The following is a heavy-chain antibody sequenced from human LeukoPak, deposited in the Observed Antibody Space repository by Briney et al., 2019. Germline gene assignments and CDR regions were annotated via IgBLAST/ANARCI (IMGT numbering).Heavy chain of an antibody. Sequence: SGTLSLTCTVSGYSISSGYYWGWIRQPPGKGLEWIGSIYHSGSTYYNPSLKSRVTISVDTSKNQFSLKLSSVTAADTAVYYCARGPRSVAVGGVIAPFDYWGQGTLVTVSS. D-gene: IGHD3-16*02. CDR1: GYSISSGYY. CDR2: IYHSGST. CDR3: ARGPRSVAVGGVIAPFDY. J-gene: IGHJ4*02. V-gene: IGHV4-38-2*02.